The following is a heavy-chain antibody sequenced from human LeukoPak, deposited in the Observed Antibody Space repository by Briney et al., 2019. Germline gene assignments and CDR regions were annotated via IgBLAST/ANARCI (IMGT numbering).Heavy chain of an antibody. CDR2: INPNSGGT. V-gene: IGHV1-2*02. CDR1: GYTFTGYY. D-gene: IGHD3-16*02. J-gene: IGHJ6*03. CDR3: AREVYDYVWGSYRYYYMDV. Sequence: ASVKVSCKASGYTFTGYYMHWVRQAPGQGLEWMGWINPNSGGTNYAQKFQGRVTMTRDTSISTAYMELSRLRSDDTAVYYCAREVYDYVWGSYRYYYMDVWGKGTTVTVSS.